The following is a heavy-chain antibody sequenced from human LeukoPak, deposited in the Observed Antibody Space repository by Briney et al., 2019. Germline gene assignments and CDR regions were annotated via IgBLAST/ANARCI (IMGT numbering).Heavy chain of an antibody. CDR2: IYYSGST. V-gene: IGHV4-39*07. J-gene: IGHJ4*02. CDR1: GGSISSSSYY. Sequence: PSETLSLTCTVSGGSISSSSYYWGWIRQPPGKGLEWIGSIYYSGSTNYNPSLKSRVTISVDTSKNQFSLKLSSVTAADTAVYYCARLLLLPLRYFDYWGQGTLVTVSS. CDR3: ARLLLLPLRYFDY. D-gene: IGHD2-15*01.